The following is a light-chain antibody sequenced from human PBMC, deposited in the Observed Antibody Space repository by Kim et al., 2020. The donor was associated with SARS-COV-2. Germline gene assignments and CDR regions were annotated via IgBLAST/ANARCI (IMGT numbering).Light chain of an antibody. V-gene: IGLV6-57*03. CDR1: MGSIDDNY. CDR3: QSYNRDNVL. J-gene: IGLJ2*01. Sequence: GSRVTISCTRSMGSIDDNYVQWYQQRPGGVPTAVIYEDDQRPSGVSDRFSGSIDNSSNSASLTISGLRTEDEADYYCQSYNRDNVLFGGGTKLTVL. CDR2: EDD.